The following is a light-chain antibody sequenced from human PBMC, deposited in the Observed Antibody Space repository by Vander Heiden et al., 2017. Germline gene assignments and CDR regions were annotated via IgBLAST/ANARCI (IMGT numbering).Light chain of an antibody. CDR1: QRVSSS. J-gene: IGKJ1*01. V-gene: IGKV3-11*01. CDR3: QQCTTCPRT. CDR2: DAS. Sequence: EIVLTQSPAALSLSPGERATLSCRASQRVSSSLAWYQQKPGQAPRLLIYDASNRATGIPARFSGSGSGTDFTLTISSLEPEDFAVYYCQQCTTCPRTFGQGTKLEIK.